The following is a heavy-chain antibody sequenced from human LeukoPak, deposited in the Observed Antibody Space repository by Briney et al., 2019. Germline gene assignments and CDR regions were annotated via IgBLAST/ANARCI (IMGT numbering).Heavy chain of an antibody. J-gene: IGHJ6*02. Sequence: SETLSLTCTVSGGSISSYYWSWIRQPPGKGLEWIGYIYYSGSTNYNPSRKSRVTISVDTSKNQFSLKLTSVTAAATAVYYCARHRYSGYDYYGMGVWGQGTTVTVSS. CDR2: IYYSGST. CDR1: GGSISSYY. D-gene: IGHD1-26*01. CDR3: ARHRYSGYDYYGMGV. V-gene: IGHV4-59*08.